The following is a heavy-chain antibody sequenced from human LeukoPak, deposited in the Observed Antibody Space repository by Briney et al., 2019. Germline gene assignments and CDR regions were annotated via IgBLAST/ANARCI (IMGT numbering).Heavy chain of an antibody. D-gene: IGHD2-2*01. Sequence: ASVKVSCKGSGYTFTGYYMHWVRQAPGQGLEWMGWINPNSGGTNYAQKFQGWVTMTRDTSISTAYMELSRLRSDDTAVYYCARGSTSNRKVNWFDPWGQGTLVTVSS. CDR2: INPNSGGT. V-gene: IGHV1-2*04. CDR1: GYTFTGYY. J-gene: IGHJ5*02. CDR3: ARGSTSNRKVNWFDP.